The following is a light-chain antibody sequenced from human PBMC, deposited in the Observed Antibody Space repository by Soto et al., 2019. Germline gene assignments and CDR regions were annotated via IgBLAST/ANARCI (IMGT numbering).Light chain of an antibody. Sequence: QSVLTQPASVSGSPGQSITISCTGTSSDIKGYNYVSWYQQHPGKATKFMIYDVSNRPSGVSNRFSGSKSDNTASLTISGLQAEDEADYYCSSYTTSNTRQIVFGTGTKVTVL. CDR3: SSYTTSNTRQIV. J-gene: IGLJ1*01. CDR1: SSDIKGYNY. CDR2: DVS. V-gene: IGLV2-14*01.